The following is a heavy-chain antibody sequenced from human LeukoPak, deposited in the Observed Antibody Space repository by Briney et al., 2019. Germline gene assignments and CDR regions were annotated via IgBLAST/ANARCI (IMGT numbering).Heavy chain of an antibody. Sequence: GGSLRLSCAASGFTFSSCWMHWVRQAPGKGLVWVSRIDTDGSSTSYADSVKGRFTISRDNAKNTLYLQMNSLRAEDTAVYYCVGSSGYGLGVWGQGITVTVSS. CDR1: GFTFSSCW. J-gene: IGHJ6*02. CDR2: IDTDGSST. D-gene: IGHD3-10*01. V-gene: IGHV3-74*01. CDR3: VGSSGYGLGV.